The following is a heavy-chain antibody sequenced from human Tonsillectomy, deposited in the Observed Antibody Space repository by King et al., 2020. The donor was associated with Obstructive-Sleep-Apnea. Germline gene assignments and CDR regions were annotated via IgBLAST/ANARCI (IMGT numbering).Heavy chain of an antibody. D-gene: IGHD2-2*01. Sequence: VQLVESGGGLVQPGRSLRLSCAASGFTFDDYAMHWVRQAPGKGLEWVSGISWNSGSIGYADSVKGRFTISRDNAKNSLYLQMNSLRAEDTALYYCATDKRDQPLLIPGGYFDYWGQGTLVTVSS. CDR3: ATDKRDQPLLIPGGYFDY. V-gene: IGHV3-9*01. J-gene: IGHJ4*02. CDR1: GFTFDDYA. CDR2: ISWNSGSI.